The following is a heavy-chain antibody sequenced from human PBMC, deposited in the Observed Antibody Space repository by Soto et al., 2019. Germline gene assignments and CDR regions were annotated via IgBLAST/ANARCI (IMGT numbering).Heavy chain of an antibody. Sequence: EVQLVESGGGLVKPGGSLRLSCAASGFNFNSYTINWVRQAPGKRLEWLSSISSSGYIFSTDSVRGRLTISRDNAKNSVYLQINCLRAEDTAVYFCARDCSGGSCYAGMDVWGQGTTVTVSS. J-gene: IGHJ6*02. V-gene: IGHV3-21*01. CDR3: ARDCSGGSCYAGMDV. CDR1: GFNFNSYT. CDR2: ISSSGYI. D-gene: IGHD2-15*01.